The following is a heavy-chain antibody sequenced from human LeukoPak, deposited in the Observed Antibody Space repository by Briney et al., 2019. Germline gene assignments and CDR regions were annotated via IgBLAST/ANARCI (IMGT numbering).Heavy chain of an antibody. V-gene: IGHV4-61*02. CDR1: GGSISSGSFY. D-gene: IGHD3-10*01. J-gene: IGHJ4*02. CDR3: ARGRDGSSYYFDY. CDR2: IHTGGST. Sequence: PSETLSLTCTVSGGSISSGSFYWGWTRQPAGKGLEWIGRIHTGGSTNYNPSLKSRVTISVDTSKNQFSLKLSSMTAADTAVYYCARGRDGSSYYFDYWGQGSLVTVSS.